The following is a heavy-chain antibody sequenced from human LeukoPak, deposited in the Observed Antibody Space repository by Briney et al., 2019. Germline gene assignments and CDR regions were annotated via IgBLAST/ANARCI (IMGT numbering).Heavy chain of an antibody. D-gene: IGHD3-3*01. Sequence: GASVKVSCKASGYTFTSYGISWVRQAPGQGLEWMGWISAYNGNTNYAQKLQGRVTMTTDTSTSTAYMELSSLRSEDTAVYYCARDLGGITIFGVVTNHRSQFDPWGQGTLVTVSS. CDR1: GYTFTSYG. CDR3: ARDLGGITIFGVVTNHRSQFDP. J-gene: IGHJ5*02. CDR2: ISAYNGNT. V-gene: IGHV1-18*01.